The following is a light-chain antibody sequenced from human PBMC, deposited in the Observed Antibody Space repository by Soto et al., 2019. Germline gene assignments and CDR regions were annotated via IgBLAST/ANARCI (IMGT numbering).Light chain of an antibody. V-gene: IGKV1-5*03. CDR3: QQYNSYSWT. CDR1: QSISSW. Sequence: DLQMTQSPSTLSASVGDRVTITCRASQSISSWLAWYQQKPGKAPKLLIYKASSLETGVPLRFSGSGSGTEFTLTISSLQPDDFATYHCQQYNSYSWTFGQGTKVEIK. J-gene: IGKJ1*01. CDR2: KAS.